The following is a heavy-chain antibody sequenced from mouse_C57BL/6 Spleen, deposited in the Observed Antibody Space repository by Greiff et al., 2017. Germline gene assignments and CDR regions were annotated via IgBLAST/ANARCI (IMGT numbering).Heavy chain of an antibody. CDR1: GFTFSDYG. J-gene: IGHJ2*01. V-gene: IGHV5-17*01. Sequence: EVMLVESGGGLVKPGGSLKLSCAASGFTFSDYGMHWVRQAPEKGLEWVAYIRSGSSTIYYADTVKGRFTISRDNAKNTLFLQMTSLTSEDTAMYYCARQGSNYASCFAYWGQGTTLTVSS. CDR2: IRSGSSTI. D-gene: IGHD2-5*01. CDR3: ARQGSNYASCFAY.